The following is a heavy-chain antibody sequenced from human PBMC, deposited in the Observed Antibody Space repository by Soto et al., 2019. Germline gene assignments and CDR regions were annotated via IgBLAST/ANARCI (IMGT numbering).Heavy chain of an antibody. J-gene: IGHJ4*02. V-gene: IGHV3-53*01. CDR1: GFTVSSNY. Sequence: GGGLIQPGGSLRLSCAASGFTVSSNYMSWVRQAPGKGLEWVSVIYTGGSIYYADSVKGRFTISRDSSKNMLSLQMNSLRADDTAVYYCASGPTLDYWGQGTLVTVSS. CDR2: IYTGGSI. CDR3: ASGPTLDY. D-gene: IGHD2-15*01.